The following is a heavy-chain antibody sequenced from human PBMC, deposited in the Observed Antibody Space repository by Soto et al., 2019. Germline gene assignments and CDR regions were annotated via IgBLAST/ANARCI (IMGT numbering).Heavy chain of an antibody. V-gene: IGHV1-69*08. CDR2: IIPILGIA. CDR1: GGTFSSYT. CDR3: ARDPLPYYGSGSPTYYYYGMDV. D-gene: IGHD3-10*01. Sequence: QVQLVQSGAEVKKPGSSVKVSCKASGGTFSSYTISWVRQAPGQGLEWMGRIIPILGIANYAQKFQGRVTITADKYTSTSYMELSSLTSEDTAVYFCARDPLPYYGSGSPTYYYYGMDVWGQGTTVTVSS. J-gene: IGHJ6*02.